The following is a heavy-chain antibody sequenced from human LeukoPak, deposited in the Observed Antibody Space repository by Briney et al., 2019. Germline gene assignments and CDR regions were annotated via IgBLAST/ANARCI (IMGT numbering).Heavy chain of an antibody. J-gene: IGHJ5*02. CDR1: GGSISSYY. CDR3: ARGLRYFDWLPRDYNWFDP. Sequence: KPSETLSLTCTVSGGSISSYYWSWIRQPPGKGLEWIGYIYYSGGTNYNPSLKSRVTISVDTSKNQFSLKLSSVTAADTAVYYCARGLRYFDWLPRDYNWFDPWGQGTLVTVSS. V-gene: IGHV4-59*01. CDR2: IYYSGGT. D-gene: IGHD3-9*01.